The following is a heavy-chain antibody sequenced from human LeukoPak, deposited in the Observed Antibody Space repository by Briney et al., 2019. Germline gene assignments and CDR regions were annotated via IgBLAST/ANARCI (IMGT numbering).Heavy chain of an antibody. CDR3: AKVGPDCGGDCYSN. V-gene: IGHV1-2*02. CDR2: INGNTGST. CDR1: GYTFTGYY. Sequence: GASVKVSCKTSGYTFTGYYIHWVRQAPGQGLEWMGWINGNTGSTNYAQKFQDRVAMTRDTSISTAYMDLNRLRSDDTAAYFCAKVGPDCGGDCYSNWGQGTLVTVSS. J-gene: IGHJ4*02. D-gene: IGHD2-21*02.